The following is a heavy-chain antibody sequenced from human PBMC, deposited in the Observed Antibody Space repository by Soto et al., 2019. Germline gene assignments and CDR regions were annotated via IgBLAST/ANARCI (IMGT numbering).Heavy chain of an antibody. J-gene: IGHJ4*02. V-gene: IGHV4-39*01. CDR3: ARRGIAVAGPPEVYYFDY. CDR1: GGSISSSSYY. CDR2: IYYSGST. Sequence: SETLSLTCTVSGGSISSSSYYWGWIRQPPGKGLEWIGSIYYSGSTYYNPSLKSRVTISVDTSKNQFSLKLSSVTAADTAVYYCARRGIAVAGPPEVYYFDYWGQGTLVTVSS. D-gene: IGHD6-19*01.